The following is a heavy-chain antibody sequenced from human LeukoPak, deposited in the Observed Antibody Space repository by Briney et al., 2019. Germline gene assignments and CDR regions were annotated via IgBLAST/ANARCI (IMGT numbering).Heavy chain of an antibody. D-gene: IGHD3-3*01. CDR2: ISYDGSNK. J-gene: IGHJ6*02. CDR1: GFTFSSYG. V-gene: IGHV3-30*18. Sequence: PGGSLRLSCAASGFTFSSYGMHWVRQAPGKGLEWVAVISYDGSNKYYADSVKGRFTISRDNSKNTLYLQMNSLRAEDTAVYYCAKDSSRETSLLDFGSGYGMDVWGQGTTVTVSS. CDR3: AKDSSRETSLLDFGSGYGMDV.